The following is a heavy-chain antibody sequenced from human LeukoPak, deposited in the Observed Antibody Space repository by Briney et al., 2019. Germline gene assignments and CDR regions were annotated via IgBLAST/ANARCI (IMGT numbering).Heavy chain of an antibody. CDR1: AFTFSSYA. Sequence: AGSLRLSGAASAFTFSSYAMSWVRQAPGKGLEWVSAIIDSGASTSYTDSVKGPFTISRDNSKNTLYLQMNSLRAEDTAVYDCAKILPGSGSTRTAGGLDPWGQGTLVTVSS. D-gene: IGHD3-10*01. CDR2: IIDSGAST. J-gene: IGHJ5*02. CDR3: AKILPGSGSTRTAGGLDP. V-gene: IGHV3-23*01.